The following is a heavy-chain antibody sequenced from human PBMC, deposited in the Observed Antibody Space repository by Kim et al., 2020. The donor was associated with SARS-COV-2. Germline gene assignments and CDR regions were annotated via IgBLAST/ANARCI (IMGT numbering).Heavy chain of an antibody. V-gene: IGHV3-30*18. CDR2: ISSSFPII. J-gene: IGHJ6*02. CDR3: AKGRQQQLVPGWGAMDV. Sequence: GGSLRLSCAASGFTFSTFGMPWVRHPPFPCLYFFSLISSSFPIIYYADSVKGRFTISRDNSKNTLYLQMNSLIPDDTAVYYCAKGRQQQLVPGWGAMDVLGQGTTVTVSS. D-gene: IGHD6-13*01. CDR1: GFTFSTFG.